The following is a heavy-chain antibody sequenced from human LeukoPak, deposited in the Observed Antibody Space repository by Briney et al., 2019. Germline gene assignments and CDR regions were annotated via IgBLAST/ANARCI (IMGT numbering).Heavy chain of an antibody. CDR2: IRSKANSYAT. Sequence: GGSLRLSCAASGFTFSGSAMHWVRQASGKGLEWVGRIRSKANSYATAYAASVKGRFTISRDDSKNTAYLQMNSLKTEDTAVYYCTRKRTSDGDYYYYYGMDVWGQGTTVTVSS. J-gene: IGHJ6*02. CDR1: GFTFSGSA. V-gene: IGHV3-73*01. D-gene: IGHD4-17*01. CDR3: TRKRTSDGDYYYYYGMDV.